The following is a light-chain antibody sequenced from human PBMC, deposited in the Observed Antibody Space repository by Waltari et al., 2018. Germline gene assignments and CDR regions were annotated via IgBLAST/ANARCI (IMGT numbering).Light chain of an antibody. Sequence: QSALTQPASVSGSPGQSITISCPGTSSDVGGYNSVSWYQQHPGNAPKPIILEVSNRPSGVSDRFSGSKSGTTASLTISGLQAEDEADYHCCSYTSSSTWVFGGGTELTVL. J-gene: IGLJ3*02. CDR2: EVS. V-gene: IGLV2-14*01. CDR1: SSDVGGYNS. CDR3: CSYTSSSTWV.